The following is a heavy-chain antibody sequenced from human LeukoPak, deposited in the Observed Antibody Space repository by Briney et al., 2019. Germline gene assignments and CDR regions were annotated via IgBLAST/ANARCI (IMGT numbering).Heavy chain of an antibody. CDR2: IKQDGSEK. V-gene: IGHV3-7*01. J-gene: IGHJ4*02. D-gene: IGHD3-16*02. CDR3: ARVIPRGPFDY. CDR1: GFTFSSYW. Sequence: WGSLRLSCAASGFTFSSYWMSWVRQAPGKGLEWVANIKQDGSEKYYVDSVKGRFTISRDNAKTSLYLQMNSLRAEDTAVYYCARVIPRGPFDYWGQGTLVTVSS.